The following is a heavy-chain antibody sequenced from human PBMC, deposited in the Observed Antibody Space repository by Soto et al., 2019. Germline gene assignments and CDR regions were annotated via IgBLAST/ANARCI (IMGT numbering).Heavy chain of an antibody. J-gene: IGHJ5*02. Sequence: SETLSLTCTVSGGSISSSSYYWGWIRQPPGKGLEWIGSIYYSGSTYYNPSLKSRVTISVDTSKNQFSLKLSSVTAADTAAYYCARRMVRGVIITGRWFDPWGQGTLVTVSS. CDR3: ARRMVRGVIITGRWFDP. CDR2: IYYSGST. D-gene: IGHD3-10*01. CDR1: GGSISSSSYY. V-gene: IGHV4-39*01.